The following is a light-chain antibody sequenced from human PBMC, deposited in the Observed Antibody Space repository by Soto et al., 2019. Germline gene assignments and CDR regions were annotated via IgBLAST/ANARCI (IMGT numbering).Light chain of an antibody. CDR3: QHRFTWPRT. V-gene: IGKV3-11*01. Sequence: PGERVTLSCRASQSVSIFLAWYQQKVGQPPRLLIYDASKRATGVPVRFSGSGSGTDSTLTISSLEREDFAVYYCQHRFTWPRTFGQGTKLEI. CDR1: QSVSIF. J-gene: IGKJ2*01. CDR2: DAS.